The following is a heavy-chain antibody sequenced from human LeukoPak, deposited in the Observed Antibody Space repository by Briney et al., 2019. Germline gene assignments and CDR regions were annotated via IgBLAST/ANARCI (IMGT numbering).Heavy chain of an antibody. Sequence: KPGGSLRLSCAASGLTFSSYRMNWVRQAPGKGLEWVSSISSSSSYIYYADSVKGRFTISRDNAKNSLYLQMDSLRAEDTAVYYCARPYCSSTSCYNYWGQGTLVTVSS. D-gene: IGHD2-2*02. CDR1: GLTFSSYR. V-gene: IGHV3-21*01. CDR3: ARPYCSSTSCYNY. J-gene: IGHJ4*02. CDR2: ISSSSSYI.